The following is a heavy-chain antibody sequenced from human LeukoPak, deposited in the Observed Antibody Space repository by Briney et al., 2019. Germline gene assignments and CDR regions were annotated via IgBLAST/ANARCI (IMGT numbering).Heavy chain of an antibody. CDR2: ISAYNGNT. CDR3: ARASITMVRGVLDP. Sequence: GASVKVSCKASGYTFTSYGISWVRQAPGQGLEWMGWISAYNGNTNYAQKLQGRVTMTTDTSTSTAYMELRSLRSDDTAVYYCARASITMVRGVLDPGGQGTLVTVSS. J-gene: IGHJ5*02. D-gene: IGHD3-10*01. CDR1: GYTFTSYG. V-gene: IGHV1-18*04.